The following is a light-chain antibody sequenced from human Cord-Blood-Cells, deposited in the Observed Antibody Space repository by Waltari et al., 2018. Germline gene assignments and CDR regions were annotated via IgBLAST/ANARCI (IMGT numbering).Light chain of an antibody. V-gene: IGLV2-14*01. CDR2: EVS. CDR3: SSYTSSSTYV. J-gene: IGLJ1*01. Sequence: QSALTQPASVSGSPGQSITISCTGTSSDVGGYNYVSWYHQHPGKAPKLMSYEVSNRPSGVSNRFSGSKSGNTASLTISGLQAEDEADYYCSSYTSSSTYVFGTGTKVTVL. CDR1: SSDVGGYNY.